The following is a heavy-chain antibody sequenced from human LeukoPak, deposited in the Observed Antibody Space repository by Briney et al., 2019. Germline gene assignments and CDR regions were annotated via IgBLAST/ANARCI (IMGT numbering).Heavy chain of an antibody. CDR3: ARGYGDYGVWRFDY. CDR1: GGSISSSSYY. D-gene: IGHD4-17*01. V-gene: IGHV4-39*01. Sequence: SETLSLACTVSGGSISSSSYYWGWIRQPPGKGLEWIGSIYYSGSTYYNPSLKSRVTISVDTSKNQFSLKLSSVTAADTAVYYCARGYGDYGVWRFDYWGQGTLVTVSS. CDR2: IYYSGST. J-gene: IGHJ4*02.